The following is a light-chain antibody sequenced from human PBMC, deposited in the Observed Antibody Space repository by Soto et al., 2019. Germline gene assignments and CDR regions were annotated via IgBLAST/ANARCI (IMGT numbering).Light chain of an antibody. CDR2: EVS. J-gene: IGLJ3*02. Sequence: QSVLTQPASVSGSPGQSITISCTGTSSDVGGYNYVSWYQQHPGKAPKLMIYEVSNRPSGVSNRFSGSKSGNTASLTISGLQGEDEADYYCSSYTTSSTWVFGGGTKRTVL. CDR3: SSYTTSSTWV. CDR1: SSDVGGYNY. V-gene: IGLV2-14*01.